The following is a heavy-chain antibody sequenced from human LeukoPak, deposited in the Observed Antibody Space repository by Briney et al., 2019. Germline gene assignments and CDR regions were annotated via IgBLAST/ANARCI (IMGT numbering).Heavy chain of an antibody. J-gene: IGHJ6*04. CDR2: IKSKTDGGTT. V-gene: IGHV3-15*01. Sequence: PGGSLRLSCAASGFPFSNAWMSWVRQAPGKGLEWVGRIKSKTDGGTTDYAAPVKGRFTISRDDSKNTLYLQINSLKTEDTAVYYCTTYITGGYYYYYYGMDVWGKGTTVTAAS. CDR1: GFPFSNAW. D-gene: IGHD3-10*01. CDR3: TTYITGGYYYYYYGMDV.